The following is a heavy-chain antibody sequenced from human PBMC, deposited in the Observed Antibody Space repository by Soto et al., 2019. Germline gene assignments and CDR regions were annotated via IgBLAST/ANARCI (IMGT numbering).Heavy chain of an antibody. Sequence: PGDSLKISCQTSGYTFTNYWIGWVRHIPGRGLAWMGLFFPRDSDTRYNSSFEGQVTISSDRSIATAYLQWTSLKASDTAIYFCTGTSYILQPIGCRGQRRTVTIS. J-gene: IGHJ6*01. D-gene: IGHD2-2*01. CDR1: GYTFTNYW. CDR3: TGTSYILQPIGC. V-gene: IGHV5-51*01. CDR2: FFPRDSDT.